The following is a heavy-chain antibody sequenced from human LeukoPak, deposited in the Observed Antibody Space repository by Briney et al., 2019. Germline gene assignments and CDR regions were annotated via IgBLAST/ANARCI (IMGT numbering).Heavy chain of an antibody. Sequence: PGGSLRLPCAASGFTFSSYSMNWVRQAPGKGLEWVSYISSSSTIYYADSVKGRFTISRDNAKNSLYLQMNSLRAEDTAVYYCARDRRIAARIDYWGQGTLVTVSS. D-gene: IGHD6-6*01. CDR3: ARDRRIAARIDY. V-gene: IGHV3-48*01. CDR1: GFTFSSYS. J-gene: IGHJ4*02. CDR2: ISSSSTI.